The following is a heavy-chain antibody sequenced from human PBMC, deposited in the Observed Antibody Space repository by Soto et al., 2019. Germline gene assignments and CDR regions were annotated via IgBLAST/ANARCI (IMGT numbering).Heavy chain of an antibody. J-gene: IGHJ6*02. D-gene: IGHD6-19*01. CDR1: GFTFSSYG. Sequence: QVQLVESGGGVVQPGRSLRLSCAASGFTFSSYGMHWVRQAPGKGLEWVAVIWYDGSNKYYADSVKGRFTISRDNSQNTLYLQMTSLRAEDTAVYYCARVAVAGSDYGMDVWGQGTTVTVSS. V-gene: IGHV3-33*01. CDR2: IWYDGSNK. CDR3: ARVAVAGSDYGMDV.